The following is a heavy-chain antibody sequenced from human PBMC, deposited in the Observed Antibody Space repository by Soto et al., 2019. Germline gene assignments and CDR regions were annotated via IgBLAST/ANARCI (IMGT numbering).Heavy chain of an antibody. CDR3: TTDDPINRS. J-gene: IGHJ5*02. CDR2: IKSRTHGGTT. Sequence: EVQLVESGGGLIKPGGSLRLSCAASGFTFSNAWMSWVRQAPGKVLEWVGRIKSRTHGGTTDYTAPVKGRFTISRDDSKGTLYLQMNSLRNEDTAVYYCTTDDPINRSWGQGTLVTVSS. CDR1: GFTFSNAW. V-gene: IGHV3-15*01.